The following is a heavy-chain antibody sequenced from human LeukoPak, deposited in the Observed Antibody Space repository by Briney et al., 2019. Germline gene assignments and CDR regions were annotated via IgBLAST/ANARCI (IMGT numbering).Heavy chain of an antibody. D-gene: IGHD3-10*01. CDR3: TTDLGTYYHGSQRLIPIDY. J-gene: IGHJ4*02. V-gene: IGHV3-15*01. CDR1: GLTGRHNY. CDR2: IKSKTDGETT. Sequence: GGSLRLSCAASGLTGRHNYVSWVRQAPGKGLEWIGRIKSKTDGETTNYAEPVRGRFTISRDDSKSAVYLQMNSLKIEDTAVYYCTTDLGTYYHGSQRLIPIDYWGQGTLVTVSS.